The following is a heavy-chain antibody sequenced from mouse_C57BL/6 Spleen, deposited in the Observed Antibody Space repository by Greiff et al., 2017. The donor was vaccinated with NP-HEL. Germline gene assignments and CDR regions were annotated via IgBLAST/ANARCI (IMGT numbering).Heavy chain of an antibody. D-gene: IGHD2-4*01. J-gene: IGHJ3*01. V-gene: IGHV5-16*01. CDR1: GFTFSDYY. CDR3: ARGDYDYAWFAY. Sequence: EVMLVESEGGLVQPGSSMKLSCTASGFTFSDYYMAWVRQVPEKGLEWVANINYDGSSTHYLDSLKSRFIISRDNAKNILYLQMSSLKSEDTATYYCARGDYDYAWFAYWGQGTLVTVSA. CDR2: INYDGSST.